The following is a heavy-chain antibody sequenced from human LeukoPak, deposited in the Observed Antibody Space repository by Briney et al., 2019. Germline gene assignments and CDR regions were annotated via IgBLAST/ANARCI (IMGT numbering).Heavy chain of an antibody. V-gene: IGHV4-39*07. CDR3: ARGLRYGSRTGVDY. D-gene: IGHD3-10*01. CDR2: IYYSGNT. Sequence: SETLSLTCIVSGGSISTSAYYWGWIRQPPGEGLQWIGSIYYSGNTYYNSSLKSRVTISVDTSKNQFSLKLSSVTAADTAVYYCARGLRYGSRTGVDYWGQGTLVTVSS. J-gene: IGHJ4*02. CDR1: GGSISTSAYY.